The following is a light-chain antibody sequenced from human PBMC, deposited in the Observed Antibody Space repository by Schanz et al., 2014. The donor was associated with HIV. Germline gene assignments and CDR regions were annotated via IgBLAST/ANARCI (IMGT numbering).Light chain of an antibody. CDR1: QTVSSRF. V-gene: IGKV3-20*01. Sequence: EIVLTQSPVTLSLSPGERATLSCRASQTVSSRFIVWYQQEPGQPPRLLIYSASRRANGIPDRFSGSGSGTDFSLTISRLEPEDFAVYYCQHYGSSFGPGTKVDIK. CDR2: SAS. J-gene: IGKJ3*01. CDR3: QHYGSS.